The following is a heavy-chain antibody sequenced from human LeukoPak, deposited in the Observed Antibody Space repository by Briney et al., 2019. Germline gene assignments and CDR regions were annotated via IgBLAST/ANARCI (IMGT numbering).Heavy chain of an antibody. CDR2: IRVVGRDE. J-gene: IGHJ4*02. V-gene: IGHV3-30*02. CDR3: AKDKSQVGVDPAATLVDH. CDR1: GFTFRNFG. Sequence: QTGGSLRLSCAASGFTFRNFGMHWVRQAPGRGNEREAFIRVVGRDEYYVDSLKGRVTISRDNSKNTEYLQMNRLTSENTALYYCAKDKSQVGVDPAATLVDHWGQGTLVIVSS. D-gene: IGHD2-8*02.